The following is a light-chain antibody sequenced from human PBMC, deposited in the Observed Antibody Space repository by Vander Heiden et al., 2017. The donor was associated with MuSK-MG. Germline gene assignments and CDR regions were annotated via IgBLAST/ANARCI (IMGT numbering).Light chain of an antibody. Sequence: DIQMTRSPSSLSASVGDRVTITCRASQSISSYLNWYQQKPGKAPKLLIYAASSLKSGVPSRFSGSGSGTDFTLTISCRQPEDFATYYCQQSDSTPRTFGQGTKVEIK. J-gene: IGKJ1*01. CDR3: QQSDSTPRT. CDR1: QSISSY. CDR2: AAS. V-gene: IGKV1-39*01.